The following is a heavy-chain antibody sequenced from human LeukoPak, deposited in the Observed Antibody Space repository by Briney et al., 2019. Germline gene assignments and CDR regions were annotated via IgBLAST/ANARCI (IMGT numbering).Heavy chain of an antibody. CDR3: ARGYLGGYSYGRNNSFDA. V-gene: IGHV4-31*03. Sequence: SETLSLTCTVSGDSISSGVSYWSWIRQHPGRGLEWFGYIYYRGSTYNNPSVKSRVTISVDTSKNQFSLKLSSVTAADTAVYYGARGYLGGYSYGRNNSFDAWGQGTLVTVSS. J-gene: IGHJ5*02. D-gene: IGHD5-18*01. CDR2: IYYRGST. CDR1: GDSISSGVSY.